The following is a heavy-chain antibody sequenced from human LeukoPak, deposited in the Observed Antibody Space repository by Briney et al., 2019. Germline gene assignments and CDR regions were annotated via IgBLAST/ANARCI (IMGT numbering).Heavy chain of an antibody. CDR1: GGTFSSYA. D-gene: IGHD1-14*01. CDR2: IIPIFGTA. CDR3: ARDWDSEVFWFDP. J-gene: IGHJ5*02. V-gene: IGHV1-69*13. Sequence: SVKVPCKASGGTFSSYAISWVRQAPGQGLEWMGGIIPIFGTANYAQKFQGRVTITADESTSTAYMELSSLRSEDTAVYYCARDWDSEVFWFDPWGQGTLVTVSS.